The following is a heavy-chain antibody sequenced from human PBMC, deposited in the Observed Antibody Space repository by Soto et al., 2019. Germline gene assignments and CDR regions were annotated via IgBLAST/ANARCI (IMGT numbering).Heavy chain of an antibody. CDR1: GASISSADYF. J-gene: IGHJ5*02. Sequence: QVQLQESGPGLVKPSQTLSLTCTVSGASISSADYFWSWIRQPPGQGLEWIGYIYYRGTIFYNPSLESRVTISVDTSKNQFSLKLTSVTAADTAVYYCARQRTVYFARPGDWLDPWGQGTLVTVSS. D-gene: IGHD3-9*01. V-gene: IGHV4-30-4*01. CDR3: ARQRTVYFARPGDWLDP. CDR2: IYYRGTI.